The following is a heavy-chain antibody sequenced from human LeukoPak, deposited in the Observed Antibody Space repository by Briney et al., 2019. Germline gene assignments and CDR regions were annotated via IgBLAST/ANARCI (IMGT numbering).Heavy chain of an antibody. CDR2: ITSRSSST. Sequence: PGGSLRLSCAASGFTFSSYSMNWVRQAPGKGLEWVSYITSRSSSTYYADSVKGRFTISRDNAKNSLYLQMNSLRAEDTAVYYCARAYYDFWSGYYLNFDYWGQGTLVTVSS. V-gene: IGHV3-48*04. CDR1: GFTFSSYS. J-gene: IGHJ4*02. CDR3: ARAYYDFWSGYYLNFDY. D-gene: IGHD3-3*01.